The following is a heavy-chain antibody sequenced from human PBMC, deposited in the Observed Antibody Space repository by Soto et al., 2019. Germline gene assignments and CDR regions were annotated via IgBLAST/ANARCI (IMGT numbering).Heavy chain of an antibody. V-gene: IGHV1-18*01. J-gene: IGHJ4*02. Sequence: ASVKVSCKASGYTFTSYGISWVRQAPGQGLEWMGWISAYNGNTNYAQKLQGRVTMTTDTSTSTAYMELRSLRSDDTAVYYCARDTDGSGSYYPTDQFKNLDYWGQGTLVTVSS. CDR3: ARDTDGSGSYYPTDQFKNLDY. CDR2: ISAYNGNT. CDR1: GYTFTSYG. D-gene: IGHD3-10*01.